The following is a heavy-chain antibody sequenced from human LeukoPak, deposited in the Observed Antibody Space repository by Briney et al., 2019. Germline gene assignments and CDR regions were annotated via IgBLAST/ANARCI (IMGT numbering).Heavy chain of an antibody. CDR3: ARGYVDSSSWIDY. CDR1: GGSISSYY. D-gene: IGHD6-13*01. Sequence: SETLSLTCTVSGGSISSYYWSWIRQPPGKGLEWIGYIYYSGSTNYNPSLKSRVTISVDTSKNQFSLKLSSVTAADTAVYYCARGYVDSSSWIDYWGQGTLVTVSS. J-gene: IGHJ4*02. V-gene: IGHV4-59*01. CDR2: IYYSGST.